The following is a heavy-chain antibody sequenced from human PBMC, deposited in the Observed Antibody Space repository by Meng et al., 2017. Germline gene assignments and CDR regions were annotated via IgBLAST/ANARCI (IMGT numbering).Heavy chain of an antibody. Sequence: QVQLVQSGSELKKSEASVKASCKASGYTFTSYGMNWVRQAPGQGLEWMGWINTNTGNPTYAQGFTGRFVFSLDTSVSTAYLQISSLEAEDTAVYFCARDNGANGFDYWGQGTLVTVSS. J-gene: IGHJ4*02. CDR1: GYTFTSYG. CDR3: ARDNGANGFDY. D-gene: IGHD4/OR15-4a*01. V-gene: IGHV7-4-1*02. CDR2: INTNTGNP.